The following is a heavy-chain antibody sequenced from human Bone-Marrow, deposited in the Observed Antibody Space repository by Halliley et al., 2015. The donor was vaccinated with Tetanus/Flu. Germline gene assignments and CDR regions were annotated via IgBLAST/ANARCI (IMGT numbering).Heavy chain of an antibody. D-gene: IGHD6-13*01. CDR1: GGSFGDSGYY. V-gene: IGHV4-34*12. CDR3: AREGRAAAGLLY. Sequence: TLSLTCAVFGGSFGDSGYYWNWCRQPPGKGLEWIGEIIPYGNINYNQSLQSRVTISVDTSKNQFSLKLSSVTAADTAVYYCAREGRAAAGLLYWGQGTLVTVSS. J-gene: IGHJ4*02. CDR2: IIPYGNI.